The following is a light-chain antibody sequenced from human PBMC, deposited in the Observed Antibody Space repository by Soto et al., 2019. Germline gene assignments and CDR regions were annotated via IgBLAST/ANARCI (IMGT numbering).Light chain of an antibody. CDR2: GAS. Sequence: ESVLTQSPGTLSLSPGERATLSCRASQSVSSSYLAWYQQKPGQAPRLLIYGASSRATGIPDRFSGSGSGTDFTLTISRLEPEVFAVYYCQRYGRSPLTFGGGTKVDIK. CDR3: QRYGRSPLT. J-gene: IGKJ4*01. CDR1: QSVSSSY. V-gene: IGKV3-20*01.